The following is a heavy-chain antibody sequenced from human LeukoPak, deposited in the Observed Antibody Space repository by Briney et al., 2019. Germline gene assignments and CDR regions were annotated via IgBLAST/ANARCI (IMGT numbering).Heavy chain of an antibody. Sequence: GESLKISCKGSGYSFTSYWIGWVRQMPGKGLEWMGIIYPGDSDTRYSPSFQGQVTISADKSISTAYLQWSSPKASDTAMYYCARIPPGIAVAGEHFDYWGQGTLVTVSS. V-gene: IGHV5-51*01. CDR1: GYSFTSYW. J-gene: IGHJ4*02. CDR2: IYPGDSDT. D-gene: IGHD6-19*01. CDR3: ARIPPGIAVAGEHFDY.